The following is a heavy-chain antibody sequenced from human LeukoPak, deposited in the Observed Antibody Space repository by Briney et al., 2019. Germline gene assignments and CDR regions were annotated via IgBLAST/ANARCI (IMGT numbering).Heavy chain of an antibody. CDR2: IYHSGST. D-gene: IGHD1-26*01. CDR1: GGSISSSNW. V-gene: IGHV4-4*02. J-gene: IGHJ5*02. Sequence: SETLSLTCAVSGGSISSSNWWSWVRQPPGEGLEWIGEIYHSGSTNYNPSLKSRVTISVDTSKNQFSLKLSSVTAADTAVYYCARGLSGSYSGRFIVSRWFDPGAREPWSPSPQ. CDR3: ARGLSGSYSGRFIVSRWFDP.